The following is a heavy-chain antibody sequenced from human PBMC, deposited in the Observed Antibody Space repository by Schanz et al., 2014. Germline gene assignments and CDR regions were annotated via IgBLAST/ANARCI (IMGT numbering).Heavy chain of an antibody. Sequence: QVQLVESGGGVVQPGRSLRLSCAASGFTFSNFAIHWVRQAPGKGLEWVAVISYDGSHKDYADSVKGRFTISRDNSKNTLYLQMNSLRAEDTAVYYCARDKYDYGAPRNSDSWGQGTLVTVSS. CDR1: GFTFSNFA. CDR3: ARDKYDYGAPRNSDS. CDR2: ISYDGSHK. J-gene: IGHJ4*02. D-gene: IGHD4-17*01. V-gene: IGHV3-30*04.